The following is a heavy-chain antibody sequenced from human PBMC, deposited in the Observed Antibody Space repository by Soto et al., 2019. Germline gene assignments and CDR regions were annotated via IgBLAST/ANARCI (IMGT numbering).Heavy chain of an antibody. Sequence: GGSLRLSCATSGGHFSSYSMNWVRQAPGKGLEWLSYISSSSSTIYYADSVKGRFTISRDNAKNSLYLQMNSLRDEDTAVYYCARRLNYYGSGSYGMDVWGQGTTVTVSS. D-gene: IGHD3-10*01. V-gene: IGHV3-48*02. CDR2: ISSSSSTI. CDR1: GGHFSSYS. J-gene: IGHJ6*02. CDR3: ARRLNYYGSGSYGMDV.